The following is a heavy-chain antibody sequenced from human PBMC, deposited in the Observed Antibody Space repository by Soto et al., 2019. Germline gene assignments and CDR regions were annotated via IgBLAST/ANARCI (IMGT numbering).Heavy chain of an antibody. CDR3: ARWVEVSLDYFDS. D-gene: IGHD2-15*01. V-gene: IGHV4-30-4*01. J-gene: IGHJ4*02. CDR2: VYHSGRT. Sequence: QVRLQESGPRLVESSQTLSLTCTVSGGSISNGYHYWSWVRQTPGKGLEWVGHVYHSGRTQYHPSLESRVGILVDTSRNQFSLNLNFMTAADTAVYYCARWVEVSLDYFDSWGQGIPVTVSS. CDR1: GGSISNGYHY.